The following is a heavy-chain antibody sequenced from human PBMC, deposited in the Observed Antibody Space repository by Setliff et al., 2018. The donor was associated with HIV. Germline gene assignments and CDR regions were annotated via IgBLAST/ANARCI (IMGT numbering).Heavy chain of an antibody. CDR2: IWPSGTS. CDR3: ARDQSDWFY. J-gene: IGHJ4*02. CDR1: GDSITGSFY. Sequence: SETLSLTCGVSGDSITGSFYWAWIRQPPGKGLEWIANIYPSGSIWPSGTSNYNPSLKGRVTISLDMSQNQFSLKVNSVTAADTAVYYCARDQSDWFYWGQGTLVTVSS. V-gene: IGHV4-38-2*02. D-gene: IGHD3-3*01.